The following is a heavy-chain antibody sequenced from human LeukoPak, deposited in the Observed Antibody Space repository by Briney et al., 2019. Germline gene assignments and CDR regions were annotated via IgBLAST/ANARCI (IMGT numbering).Heavy chain of an antibody. D-gene: IGHD2/OR15-2a*01. V-gene: IGHV4-61*02. CDR2: IYTSGST. Sequence: SQTQSLTCTVSGVSISSGSYYWSWIRQPAGKGLEWIVRIYTSGSTNYNPSLKSRVTISVDTSKDQFSLELTSVTAADTAVYYCARGNEGHYCDTVSCLTWFDPWGQGTLVTVSP. CDR3: ARGNEGHYCDTVSCLTWFDP. J-gene: IGHJ5*02. CDR1: GVSISSGSYY.